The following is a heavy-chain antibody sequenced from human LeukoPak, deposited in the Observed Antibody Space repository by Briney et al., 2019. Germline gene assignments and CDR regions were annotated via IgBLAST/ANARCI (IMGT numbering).Heavy chain of an antibody. CDR2: ISSSSSTI. CDR1: GFTFSSYS. D-gene: IGHD3-22*01. Sequence: GGSVRLSCAASGFTFSSYSMNWVRQAPGKGLEWVSYISSSSSTIYYADSVKGRFTISRDNAKNSLYLQMNSLRAEDTAVYYCARDSHYYDSSGYYLDYWGQGTLVTVSS. CDR3: ARDSHYYDSSGYYLDY. J-gene: IGHJ4*02. V-gene: IGHV3-48*04.